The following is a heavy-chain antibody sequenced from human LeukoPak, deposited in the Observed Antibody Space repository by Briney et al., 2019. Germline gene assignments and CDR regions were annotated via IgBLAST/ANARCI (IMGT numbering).Heavy chain of an antibody. J-gene: IGHJ4*02. D-gene: IGHD4-11*01. CDR2: INPSGGST. V-gene: IGHV1-46*01. CDR3: ARDHYDYSNPGYFDY. Sequence: ASVKVSCKASGYTFTSYYMHWVRQAPGQGLEWMGIINPSGGSTSYAQKFQGRVTMTRDTSTSTVYVELSSLRSEDTAVYYCARDHYDYSNPGYFDYWGQGTLVTVSS. CDR1: GYTFTSYY.